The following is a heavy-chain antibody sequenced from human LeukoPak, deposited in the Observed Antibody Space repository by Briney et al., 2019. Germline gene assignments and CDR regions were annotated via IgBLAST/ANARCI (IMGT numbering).Heavy chain of an antibody. Sequence: SETLCLTCTVSGGSISSFYCNWIRQPPGKGLEWIGSLYYSGRTNYNPSLKSRVSISVDTSKNQFSPKLSSVTAADTAVYYCATFLAWFDYWGQGTMVTVSS. CDR2: LYYSGRT. V-gene: IGHV4-59*01. D-gene: IGHD3-3*01. J-gene: IGHJ5*01. CDR1: GGSISSFY. CDR3: ATFLAWFDY.